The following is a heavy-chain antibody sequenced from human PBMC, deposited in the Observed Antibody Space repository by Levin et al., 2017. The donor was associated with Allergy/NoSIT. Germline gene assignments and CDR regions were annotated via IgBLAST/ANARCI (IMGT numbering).Heavy chain of an antibody. J-gene: IGHJ6*03. CDR1: GGSFSGYY. CDR2: INHSGST. CDR3: ARVRWLRFPLAPYYYYYMDV. D-gene: IGHD5-12*01. V-gene: IGHV4-34*01. Sequence: RSQTLSLPCAVYGGSFSGYYWSWIRQPPGKGLEWIGEINHSGSTNYNPSLKSRVTISVDTSKNQFSLKLSSVTAADTAVYYCARVRWLRFPLAPYYYYYMDVWGKGTTVTVSS.